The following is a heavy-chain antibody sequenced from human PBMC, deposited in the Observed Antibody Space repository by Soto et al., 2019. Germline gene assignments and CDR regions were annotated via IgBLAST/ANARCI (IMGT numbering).Heavy chain of an antibody. Sequence: GASVKVTCKASGYTFTSCYMRWVRQAPGQGLEWMGIINPSGGSTSYAQKFQGRVTMTRDTSTSTVYMELSSLRSEDTAVYYCARDGRYCSSTSCYAVDYWGQGTLVTVSS. J-gene: IGHJ4*02. CDR3: ARDGRYCSSTSCYAVDY. CDR1: GYTFTSCY. D-gene: IGHD2-2*01. CDR2: INPSGGST. V-gene: IGHV1-46*03.